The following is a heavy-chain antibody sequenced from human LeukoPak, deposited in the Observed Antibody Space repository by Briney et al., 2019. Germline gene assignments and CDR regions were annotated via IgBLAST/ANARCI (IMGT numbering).Heavy chain of an antibody. J-gene: IGHJ1*01. CDR1: GFTFSSYS. V-gene: IGHV3-48*02. CDR2: ITSVSAI. D-gene: IGHD2-15*01. CDR3: ARGETRIVH. Sequence: GGSLRLSCAASGFTFSSYSMNWVRQAPGKGLEWVSQITSVSAIYYADSVKGRFTISRDNAKNSLFLQTNGLTDGDTAIYYCARGETRIVHWGQGTLVTVSS.